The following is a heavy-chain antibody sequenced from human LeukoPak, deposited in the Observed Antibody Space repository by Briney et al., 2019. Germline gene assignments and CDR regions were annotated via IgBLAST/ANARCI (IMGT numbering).Heavy chain of an antibody. J-gene: IGHJ4*02. D-gene: IGHD4-23*01. CDR1: GFTFSSYG. Sequence: GGSLRLSCAASGFTFSSYGMHWVRQAPPKGLEWVAAIWYDGSNKYYADSVKGRFTISRENSKNTLYLQMISLRAEDTAVYYCARDGTDYGGNDYVCWGQGTLVTVSS. CDR3: ARDGTDYGGNDYVC. CDR2: IWYDGSNK. V-gene: IGHV3-33*01.